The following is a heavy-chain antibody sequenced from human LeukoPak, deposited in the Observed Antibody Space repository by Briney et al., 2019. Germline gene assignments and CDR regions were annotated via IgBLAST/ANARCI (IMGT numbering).Heavy chain of an antibody. CDR3: ARGPHLWFGELLPFDS. Sequence: GGSLRLSCAASGFTFSDYYMSWIRQAPGKGLEYVSAISSNGGSTYYANSVKGRFTISRDNSKNTLHLQMGSLRAEDMAVYYCARGPHLWFGELLPFDSWGQGTLVTVSS. J-gene: IGHJ4*02. V-gene: IGHV3-64*01. D-gene: IGHD3-10*01. CDR2: ISSNGGST. CDR1: GFTFSDYY.